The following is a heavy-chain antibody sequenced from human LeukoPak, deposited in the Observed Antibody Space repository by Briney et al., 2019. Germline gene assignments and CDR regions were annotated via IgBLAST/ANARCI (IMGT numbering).Heavy chain of an antibody. CDR2: INTAADT. CDR1: GFAFSNYD. CDR3: VRAPPGTGWLIDH. V-gene: IGHV3-13*04. J-gene: IGHJ4*02. Sequence: GGSLRLSCAASGFAFSNYDMLWVRHATGKGLEWVSAINTAADTYYPASVKGRFTISRENAKSSLYLQMNSLRVGDTAVYYCVRAPPGTGWLIDHWGQGTLVAVSS. D-gene: IGHD6-19*01.